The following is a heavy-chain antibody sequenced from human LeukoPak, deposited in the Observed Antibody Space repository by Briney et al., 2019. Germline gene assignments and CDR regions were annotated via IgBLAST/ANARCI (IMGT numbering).Heavy chain of an antibody. Sequence: PGGSLRLSCAASGFTFSSYSMDWVRQAPGKGLEWVSSISSSSSYIYYADSVKGRFTISRDNAKNSLYLQMNSRRAEDTAVYYCAAGTVVNSFAYWGQGTLVTVSS. D-gene: IGHD4-23*01. CDR1: GFTFSSYS. J-gene: IGHJ4*02. CDR3: AAGTVVNSFAY. CDR2: ISSSSSYI. V-gene: IGHV3-21*01.